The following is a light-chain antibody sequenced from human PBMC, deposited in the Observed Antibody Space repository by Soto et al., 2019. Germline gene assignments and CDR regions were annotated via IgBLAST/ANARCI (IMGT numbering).Light chain of an antibody. CDR2: GNN. J-gene: IGLJ3*02. V-gene: IGLV1-40*01. Sequence: QSVLTQPPSVSGAPGQGVIISCTGSRSHIGAGYAVHWYQRLPATPPKLLIPGNNNRPSGVPDRFSGSKSGTSASLAIAGLQAEDEADYFCQSYDSSLSIWVFGGGTKLTVL. CDR1: RSHIGAGYA. CDR3: QSYDSSLSIWV.